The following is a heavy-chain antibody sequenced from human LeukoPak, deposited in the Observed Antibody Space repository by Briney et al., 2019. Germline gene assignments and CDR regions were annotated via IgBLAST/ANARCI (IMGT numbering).Heavy chain of an antibody. D-gene: IGHD2-2*01. CDR3: ARAGRYCSSTSCLQGAFDI. J-gene: IGHJ3*02. Sequence: ASVKVSRKASGYTFTGYYMHWVRQAPGQGLEWMGWINPNSGGTNYAQKFQGRVTMTRDTSISTAYMELSRLRSDDTAVYYCARAGRYCSSTSCLQGAFDIWGQGTMVTVSS. CDR1: GYTFTGYY. CDR2: INPNSGGT. V-gene: IGHV1-2*02.